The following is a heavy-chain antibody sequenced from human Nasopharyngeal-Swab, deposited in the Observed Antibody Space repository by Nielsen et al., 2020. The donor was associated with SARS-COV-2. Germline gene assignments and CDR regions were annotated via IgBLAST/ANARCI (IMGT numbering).Heavy chain of an antibody. J-gene: IGHJ6*03. CDR1: GGSFSTYY. CDR2: LNHSGST. CDR3: ARGISGVVPAPILGVGPYYHYYSMDV. V-gene: IGHV4-34*01. D-gene: IGHD2-2*01. Sequence: SQTLSLTCAVYGGSFSTYYWGWIRQPPGKGLEWIGELNHSGSTNYIPSLKSRVTISVDTSKNQFSLKVTSVTAADTAVYYCARGISGVVPAPILGVGPYYHYYSMDVWGKGTTVTVSS.